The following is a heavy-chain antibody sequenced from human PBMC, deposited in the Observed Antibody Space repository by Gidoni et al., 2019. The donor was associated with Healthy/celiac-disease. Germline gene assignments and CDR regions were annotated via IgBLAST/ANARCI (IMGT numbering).Heavy chain of an antibody. CDR3: ALDGYNYPY. D-gene: IGHD5-12*01. CDR2: IWYDGSNK. CDR1: GYTFSSYG. Sequence: QVQLVESGGGVVQPGRSLRLSCAASGYTFSSYGMHWVRQAPGKGLEWVAIIWYDGSNKYYADSVKGRFTISRDNSKNTLYLQMNSLRAEDTAVYYCALDGYNYPYWGQGTLVTVSS. J-gene: IGHJ4*02. V-gene: IGHV3-33*01.